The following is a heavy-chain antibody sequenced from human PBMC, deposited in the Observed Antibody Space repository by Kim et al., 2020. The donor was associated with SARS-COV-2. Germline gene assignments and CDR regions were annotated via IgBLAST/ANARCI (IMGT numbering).Heavy chain of an antibody. J-gene: IGHJ3*02. CDR2: IYYSGST. V-gene: IGHV4-39*01. D-gene: IGHD4-17*01. CDR3: ARRGDYELSYAFDI. CDR1: GGSISSSSYY. Sequence: SETLSLTCTVSGGSISSSSYYWGWIRQPPGKGLEWIGSIYYSGSTYYNPSLKSRVTISVDTSKNQFSLKLSSVTAADTAVYYCARRGDYELSYAFDIWGQGTMVTVSS.